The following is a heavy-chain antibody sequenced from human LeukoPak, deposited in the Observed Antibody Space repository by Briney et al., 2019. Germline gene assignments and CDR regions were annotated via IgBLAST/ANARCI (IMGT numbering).Heavy chain of an antibody. D-gene: IGHD3-9*01. CDR2: INPSGGST. CDR3: ARDRRGYDILTGHIDY. V-gene: IGHV1-46*01. Sequence: ASVKVSCKASGYTFTSYYMHWVRQAPGQGLEWMGIINPSGGSTSYAQKFQGRVTMTRDMSTSTVYMALSSLRSEDTAVYYCARDRRGYDILTGHIDYWGQGTLVTVSS. CDR1: GYTFTSYY. J-gene: IGHJ4*02.